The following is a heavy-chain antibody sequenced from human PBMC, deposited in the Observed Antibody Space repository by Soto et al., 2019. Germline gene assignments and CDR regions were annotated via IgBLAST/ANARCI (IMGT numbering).Heavy chain of an antibody. CDR2: ITADNGDT. D-gene: IGHD1-26*01. Sequence: QVQLVQSGAEVKKPGASVKVSCKTSGYTFTMYGISWVRQAPGQGLEWLGMITADNGDTKYAQNVQDRVTVTMDTSTTTDYIELRSLTSDDTAVYYCARRTLGAAIGIGDYWGKGTLVTVSS. CDR3: ARRTLGAAIGIGDY. CDR1: GYTFTMYG. J-gene: IGHJ4*02. V-gene: IGHV1-18*01.